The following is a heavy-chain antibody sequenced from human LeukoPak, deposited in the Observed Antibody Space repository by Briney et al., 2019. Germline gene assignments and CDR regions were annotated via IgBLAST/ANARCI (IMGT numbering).Heavy chain of an antibody. D-gene: IGHD3-10*01. Sequence: PGGSLRLSCEASEFTFRDYGMHWVRQAPGKGLEWVAVISHYDGNYKDYVGSVRGRFTISRDNSKNTLYLQMNSLRAEDTAVYYCARDDRGLGSGPPHDYWGQGTLVTVSS. CDR3: ARDDRGLGSGPPHDY. J-gene: IGHJ4*02. CDR1: EFTFRDYG. CDR2: ISHYDGNYK. V-gene: IGHV3-30*03.